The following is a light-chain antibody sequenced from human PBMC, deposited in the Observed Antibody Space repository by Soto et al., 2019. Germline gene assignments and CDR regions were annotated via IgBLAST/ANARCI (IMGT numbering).Light chain of an antibody. V-gene: IGKV1-5*03. CDR2: KAS. CDR3: QQYNSYSWT. Sequence: DIQMTQSPSTLSASVGDRVTITCRASQSISSWLAWYQQKPGKAPKLLIYKASSLESGVPSRFSGSGSGTDVALTISSLQPDDFAAYYCQQYNSYSWTFGQGAKVEIK. CDR1: QSISSW. J-gene: IGKJ1*01.